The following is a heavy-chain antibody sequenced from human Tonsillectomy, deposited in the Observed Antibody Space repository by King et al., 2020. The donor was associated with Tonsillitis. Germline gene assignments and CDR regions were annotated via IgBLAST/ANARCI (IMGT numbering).Heavy chain of an antibody. CDR3: ARGGFSGYNTHY. Sequence: VQLVESGGGLVKPGGSLRLSCAASGFIFSSYSMNWVRQAPGKGLEWVSSISSNSRYKYYADSVKGRFTITRDNAKNSLCLQMNSLRAEDTAVYYCARGGFSGYNTHYWGQGPLITVSS. D-gene: IGHD5-12*01. CDR1: GFIFSSYS. CDR2: ISSNSRYK. J-gene: IGHJ4*02. V-gene: IGHV3-21*01.